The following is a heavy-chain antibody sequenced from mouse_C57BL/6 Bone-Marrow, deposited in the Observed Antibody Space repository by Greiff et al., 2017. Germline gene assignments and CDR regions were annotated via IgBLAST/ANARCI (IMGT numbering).Heavy chain of an antibody. J-gene: IGHJ4*01. CDR3: ASPLMDY. CDR1: GYTFTSYW. CDR2: IDPSDSYT. Sequence: VQLQQPGAELVKPGASVKLSCKASGYTFTSYWMQWVKQRPGQGLEWIGEIDPSDSYTNYNQKFKGKATLTVDTSSSTAYMQLSSLTSEDSAVYYCASPLMDYWGQGTSVTVSS. D-gene: IGHD6-1*01. V-gene: IGHV1-50*01.